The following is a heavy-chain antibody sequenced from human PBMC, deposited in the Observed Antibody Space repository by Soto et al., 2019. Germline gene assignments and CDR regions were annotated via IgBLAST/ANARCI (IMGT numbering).Heavy chain of an antibody. CDR1: GFTFSSYD. CDR3: AKDQRPWNDFYYGMDV. CDR2: ISYDGSNK. D-gene: IGHD1-1*01. J-gene: IGHJ6*02. V-gene: IGHV3-30*18. Sequence: GGSLRLSCAASGFTFSSYDMHWVRQAPGKGLEWVAVISYDGSNKYYADSVKGRFTISRDNSKNTLYLQMNSLRAEDTAVYYCAKDQRPWNDFYYGMDVWGQGTTVNVSS.